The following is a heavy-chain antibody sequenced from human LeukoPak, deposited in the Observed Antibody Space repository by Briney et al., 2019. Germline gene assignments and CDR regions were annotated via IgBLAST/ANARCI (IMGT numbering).Heavy chain of an antibody. CDR1: GFTFSSYA. CDR3: ANSGYDYRFFEN. J-gene: IGHJ4*02. Sequence: GGSLRLSCAASGFTFSSYAMTWVRQAPGKGLEWVSGISGRGGRTYYADSVKGRFTISRDNSKNSLYLQMNSLKTEDTAVYYCANSGYDYRFFENWGQGTLVTVSS. V-gene: IGHV3-23*01. CDR2: ISGRGGRT. D-gene: IGHD5-12*01.